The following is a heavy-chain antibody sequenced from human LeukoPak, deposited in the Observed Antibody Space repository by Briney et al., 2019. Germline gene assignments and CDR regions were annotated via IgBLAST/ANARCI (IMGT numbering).Heavy chain of an antibody. J-gene: IGHJ2*01. CDR3: AKDGAANSCWCFDL. Sequence: GGSLRLSCVASRFTFSNYVMPWVRRAPGKGLEWVAFIAHDGHNKYYSDSVKGRFTISRDNSKNTLYLQMSSLRTDDTAVYFCAKDGAANSCWCFDLWGRGTLVTVSS. CDR1: RFTFSNYV. D-gene: IGHD4/OR15-4a*01. V-gene: IGHV3-30*18. CDR2: IAHDGHNK.